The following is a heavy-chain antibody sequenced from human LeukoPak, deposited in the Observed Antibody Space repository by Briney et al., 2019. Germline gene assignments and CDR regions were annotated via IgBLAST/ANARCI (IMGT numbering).Heavy chain of an antibody. CDR1: DSSITSTYY. J-gene: IGHJ1*01. Sequence: PSETLSPTCTVSDSSITSTYYWAWFRQPPGKGLEWIATVFRLQTVRTFNNPSLGSRVTMSLDPSHNQFSLNLTSVTAADTALYFCARVLHAPYLIDAWGQGNLGTVSS. D-gene: IGHD2-8*01. CDR3: ARVLHAPYLIDA. CDR2: VFRLQTVRT. V-gene: IGHV4-38-2*02.